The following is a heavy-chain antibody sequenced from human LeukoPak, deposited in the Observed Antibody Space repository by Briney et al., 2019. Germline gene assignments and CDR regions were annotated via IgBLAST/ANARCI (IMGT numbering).Heavy chain of an antibody. D-gene: IGHD4-11*01. Sequence: PGGSLRLSCAASGFTFSSYSMNWVRQAPGKGLEWVSSISSSSSYIYYADSVKGRFTISRDNAKNSLYLQMNSLRAEDTAVYYCARDSTVTTRYYFDYWGQGTLVTVSS. CDR2: ISSSSSYI. V-gene: IGHV3-21*01. CDR3: ARDSTVTTRYYFDY. J-gene: IGHJ4*02. CDR1: GFTFSSYS.